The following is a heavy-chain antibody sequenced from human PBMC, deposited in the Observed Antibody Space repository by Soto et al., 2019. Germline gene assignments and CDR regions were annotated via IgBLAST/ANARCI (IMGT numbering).Heavy chain of an antibody. D-gene: IGHD3-3*01. Sequence: QVQLVQSGAEVKKPGSSVKVSCKASGGTFSSYAISWVRQAPGQGLEWMGGVIPIFGTANYARKFQGRVTITADESTSTAYKELSSLRSEDTAVYYCARTTERITIFGAWDYWGQGTLVTVSS. CDR3: ARTTERITIFGAWDY. J-gene: IGHJ4*02. CDR2: VIPIFGTA. V-gene: IGHV1-69*12. CDR1: GGTFSSYA.